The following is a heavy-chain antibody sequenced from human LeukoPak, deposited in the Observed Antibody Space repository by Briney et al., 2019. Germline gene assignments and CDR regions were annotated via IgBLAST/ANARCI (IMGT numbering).Heavy chain of an antibody. D-gene: IGHD3-22*01. CDR2: INHSGST. CDR3: ARDRDDSSGYSDY. J-gene: IGHJ4*02. CDR1: GGSFSGYY. V-gene: IGHV4-34*01. Sequence: SETLSLTCAVYGGSFSGYYWSWIRQPPGKGLEWIGEINHSGSTNYNPSLKSRVTISVDTSKNQFSLKLSSVTAADTAVYYCARDRDDSSGYSDYWGQGTLVTVSS.